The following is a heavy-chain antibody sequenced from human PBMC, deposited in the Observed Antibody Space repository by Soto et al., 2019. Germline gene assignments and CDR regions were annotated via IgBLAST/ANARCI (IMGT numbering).Heavy chain of an antibody. D-gene: IGHD1-26*01. CDR3: ARVVGATYRRYYYGMDV. CDR1: GGTFSSYA. CDR2: IIPIFGTA. J-gene: IGHJ6*02. Sequence: QVQLVQSGAEVKKPGSSVKVSCKASGGTFSSYAISWVRQAPGQGLEWMGGIIPIFGTANYAQKFQGRVTITADESTRTACMELSSLRSEDTAVYYCARVVGATYRRYYYGMDVWGQGTTVTVSS. V-gene: IGHV1-69*12.